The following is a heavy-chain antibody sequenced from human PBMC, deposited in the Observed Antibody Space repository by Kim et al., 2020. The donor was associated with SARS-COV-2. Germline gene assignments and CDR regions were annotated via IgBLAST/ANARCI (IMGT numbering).Heavy chain of an antibody. CDR2: IIPIFGTA. J-gene: IGHJ3*02. Sequence: SVKVSCKASGGTFSSYAISWVRQAPGQGLEWMGGIIPIFGTANYAQKFQGRVTITADESTSTAYMELSSLRSEDTAVYYCATRIAVAGTRGSAFDIWGQGTMVTVSS. CDR3: ATRIAVAGTRGSAFDI. D-gene: IGHD6-19*01. V-gene: IGHV1-69*13. CDR1: GGTFSSYA.